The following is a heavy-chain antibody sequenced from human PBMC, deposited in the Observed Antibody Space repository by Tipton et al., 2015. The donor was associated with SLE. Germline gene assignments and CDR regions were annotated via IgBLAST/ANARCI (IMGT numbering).Heavy chain of an antibody. CDR2: IYTSGST. CDR3: ARLTGYSSSYPDY. V-gene: IGHV4-4*08. CDR1: GGSISSYY. D-gene: IGHD6-6*01. Sequence: TLSLTCTVSGGSISSYYWSWIRQPPGKGLEWIGYIYTSGSTNYNTSLKSRVTISVDTSKNQFSLKLSSVTAADTAVYYCARLTGYSSSYPDYWGQGTLVTVSS. J-gene: IGHJ4*02.